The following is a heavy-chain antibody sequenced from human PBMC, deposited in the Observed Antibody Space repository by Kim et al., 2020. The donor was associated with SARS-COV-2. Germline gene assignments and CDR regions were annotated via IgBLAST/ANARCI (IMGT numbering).Heavy chain of an antibody. CDR1: GFTFSSYG. CDR2: IWYDGSNK. J-gene: IGHJ6*02. D-gene: IGHD6-19*01. Sequence: GGSLRLSCAASGFTFSSYGMHWVRQAPGKGLEWVAVIWYDGSNKYYADSVKGRFTISRDNSKNTLYLQMNSLRAEDTAVYYCARDSSGWPAYYYYGMDVWGQGTTVTVSS. CDR3: ARDSSGWPAYYYYGMDV. V-gene: IGHV3-33*01.